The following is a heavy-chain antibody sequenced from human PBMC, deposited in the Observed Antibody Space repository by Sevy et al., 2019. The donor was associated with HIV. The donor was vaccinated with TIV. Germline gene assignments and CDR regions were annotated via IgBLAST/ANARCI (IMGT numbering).Heavy chain of an antibody. CDR1: GFTFRTYW. Sequence: GGSLRLSCAASGFTFRTYWMHWVRQVAGKGLVWVSRINSDGSSTNYADSVKGRFTIPRDNARNTVYMQMNNLRVEDTGLYYCARYVGATYPIDYWGQGTLVTVSS. CDR3: ARYVGATYPIDY. D-gene: IGHD1-26*01. V-gene: IGHV3-74*01. J-gene: IGHJ4*02. CDR2: INSDGSST.